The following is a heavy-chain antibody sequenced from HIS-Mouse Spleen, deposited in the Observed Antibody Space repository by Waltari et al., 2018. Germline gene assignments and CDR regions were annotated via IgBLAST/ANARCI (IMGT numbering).Heavy chain of an antibody. D-gene: IGHD3-3*01. V-gene: IGHV4-4*07. CDR1: GGSISSYY. J-gene: IGHJ3*02. Sequence: QVQLQESGPGLVKPSETLSLTCTVSGGSISSYYWSWIRQPAGKGLEWIGRIYTSGSTNYNPSLKSRVTMSVDTSKNQFSLKLSSVTAADTAVYYCARDFHDFWSGYYGGDKKHDAFDIWGQGTMVT. CDR2: IYTSGST. CDR3: ARDFHDFWSGYYGGDKKHDAFDI.